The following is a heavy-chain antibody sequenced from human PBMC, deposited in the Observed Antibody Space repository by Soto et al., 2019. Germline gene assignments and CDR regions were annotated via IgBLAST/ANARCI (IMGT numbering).Heavy chain of an antibody. V-gene: IGHV4-39*07. J-gene: IGHJ3*02. Sequence: QLQLQESGPGLVKPSETLSLTCTVSGDSISSSSYYWGWIRQPPGKGLEWIGSIFYSGSTYYNPSLKSRVTISVDTSKNQFSLKLSSVTAADTAVYYCARDLPGRAFDIWGQGTMVTVSS. CDR3: ARDLPGRAFDI. CDR2: IFYSGST. CDR1: GDSISSSSYY.